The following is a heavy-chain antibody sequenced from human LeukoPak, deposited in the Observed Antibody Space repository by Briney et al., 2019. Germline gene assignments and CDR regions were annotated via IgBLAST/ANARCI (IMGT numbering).Heavy chain of an antibody. Sequence: PGGSLRLSCAASGFTFSSYAMSWVRQAPGKGLEWVSGISGSGDSTYYADSVKGRFTISRDNSKNTLYLQMNSLRAEDTAVCYCARDRGIAAAGGDYWGQGTLVTVSS. CDR3: ARDRGIAAAGGDY. CDR2: ISGSGDST. CDR1: GFTFSSYA. D-gene: IGHD6-13*01. V-gene: IGHV3-23*01. J-gene: IGHJ4*02.